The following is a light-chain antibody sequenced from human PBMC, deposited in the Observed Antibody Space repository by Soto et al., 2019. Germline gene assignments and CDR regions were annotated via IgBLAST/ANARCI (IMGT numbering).Light chain of an antibody. J-gene: IGLJ1*01. CDR1: GSDVGGYDY. CDR2: EVT. CDR3: SSYTSSSNYV. Sequence: QSVLTQPASVSGSPGQSITISCTGTGSDVGGYDYVSWYQHHPGKAPKVMIYEVTNRPSGVSNRFSGSKSGNTASLTISGLLAEDEADYYCSSYTSSSNYVLGNGTKVTVL. V-gene: IGLV2-14*01.